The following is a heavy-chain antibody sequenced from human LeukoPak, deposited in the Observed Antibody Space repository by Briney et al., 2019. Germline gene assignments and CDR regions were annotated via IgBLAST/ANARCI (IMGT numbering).Heavy chain of an antibody. CDR1: GGSISSYY. V-gene: IGHV4-4*07. J-gene: IGHJ6*02. Sequence: SETLSLTCTVSGGSISSYYWNWIRQSAEKGLEWIGRAHTSGHINYSPFLKGRVTMSLDTSKNQVSLRLSSVTAADTAIYYCASAIPSYFGLDVWGQGTTVTVSS. CDR2: AHTSGHI. CDR3: ASAIPSYFGLDV.